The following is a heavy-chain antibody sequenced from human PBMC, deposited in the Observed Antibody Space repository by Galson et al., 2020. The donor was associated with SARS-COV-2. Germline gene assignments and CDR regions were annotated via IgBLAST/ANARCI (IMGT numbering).Heavy chain of an antibody. V-gene: IGHV3-30*04. Sequence: QLGESLKISCAASGFTFSSSAMHWVRQAPGKGLEWVAIISYDGTTRYNSDSVKGRFTISRDIYKNTLYLQMNRLRPEDTGVYYCARETDDHSSSLYYYWGQGTLVTASP. J-gene: IGHJ4*02. CDR3: ARETDDHSSSLYYY. D-gene: IGHD3-22*01. CDR2: ISYDGTTR. CDR1: GFTFSSSA.